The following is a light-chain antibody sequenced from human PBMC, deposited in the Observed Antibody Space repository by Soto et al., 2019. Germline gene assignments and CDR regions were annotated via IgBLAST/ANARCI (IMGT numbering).Light chain of an antibody. V-gene: IGLV2-14*01. J-gene: IGLJ1*01. CDR3: SSYTSSSSYV. CDR1: ISDVGGYNY. CDR2: EVG. Sequence: HSPLTQPASWSGSPGHSITISCTGTISDVGGYNYVSWYQQHPGKAPKLMISEVGNRPSGVSNRFSGSKSGNTASLTISGLQAEDEADYYCSSYTSSSSYVFRTGTKVTVL.